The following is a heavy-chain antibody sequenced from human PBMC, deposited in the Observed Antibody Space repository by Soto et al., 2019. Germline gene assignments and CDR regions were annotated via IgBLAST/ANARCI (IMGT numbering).Heavy chain of an antibody. CDR2: INPSGGST. D-gene: IGHD3-22*01. V-gene: IGHV1-46*01. CDR1: GYTFTSYY. J-gene: IGHJ4*02. Sequence: QVQLVQSGAEVKKPGASVKVSCKASGYTFTSYYMHWVRQAPGQGLEWMGIINPSGGSTSYAQKFQGRVTMTRDTSTSTVYMELSSLRSEDTAVYYCARDLRYDSSGYYSGPPGRGFDYWGQGTLVTVSS. CDR3: ARDLRYDSSGYYSGPPGRGFDY.